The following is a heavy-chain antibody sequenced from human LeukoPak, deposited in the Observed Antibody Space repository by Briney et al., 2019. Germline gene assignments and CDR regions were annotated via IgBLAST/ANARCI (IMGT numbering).Heavy chain of an antibody. Sequence: ASVKVSCKASGYTFTSYDINWVRQATGQGLEWMGWMNPNSGNTGYAQEFQGRVTMTRNTSISTAYMELSSLRSEDTAVYYCARIDSSGYYPGYWGQGTLVTVSS. D-gene: IGHD3-22*01. CDR2: MNPNSGNT. CDR3: ARIDSSGYYPGY. CDR1: GYTFTSYD. J-gene: IGHJ4*02. V-gene: IGHV1-8*01.